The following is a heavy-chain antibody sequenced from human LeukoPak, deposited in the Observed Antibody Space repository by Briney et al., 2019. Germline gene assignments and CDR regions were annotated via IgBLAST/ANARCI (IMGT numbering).Heavy chain of an antibody. J-gene: IGHJ4*02. D-gene: IGHD3-22*01. CDR1: GCIFTTYD. V-gene: IGHV1-8*01. CDR3: ARGYYDTNGYYYRLDF. CDR2: MNPNRGNT. Sequence: ASVKVSCKASGCIFTTYDINWVRRATGQGLEWMGWMNPNRGNTGYAQKFQGRVTMTRNTSISTAYMELSSLRSEDTAIYYCARGYYDTNGYYYRLDFWGQGTLVTVSS.